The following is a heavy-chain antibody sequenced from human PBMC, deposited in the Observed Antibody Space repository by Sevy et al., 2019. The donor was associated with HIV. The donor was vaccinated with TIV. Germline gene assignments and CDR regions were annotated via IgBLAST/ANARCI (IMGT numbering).Heavy chain of an antibody. CDR3: ARGVDPSDQLDN. CDR1: RFTFSSYW. Sequence: GGSLRLSCAASRFTFSSYWMYWVRQPPGKGLVWVSRINSDGSSINYAGSVKGRFTISRENAKNTLYLQMNSLKDEDTAVYYCARGVDPSDQLDNWGQGTLVTVSS. CDR2: INSDGSSI. J-gene: IGHJ4*02. D-gene: IGHD2-2*01. V-gene: IGHV3-74*01.